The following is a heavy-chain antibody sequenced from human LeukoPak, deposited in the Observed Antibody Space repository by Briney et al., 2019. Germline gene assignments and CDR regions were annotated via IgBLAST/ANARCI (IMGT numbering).Heavy chain of an antibody. CDR2: ISYSGST. Sequence: SETLSLTCTVSSGSISGYYWSWIRQPPGKGLEWVGYISYSGSTNYNPSLKSRVTISLDTSKNQFSLKLSSVTAADTAVYYCARSPQYSSSWYFDYWGQGTLVTVSS. CDR1: SGSISGYY. J-gene: IGHJ4*02. V-gene: IGHV4-59*08. CDR3: ARSPQYSSSWYFDY. D-gene: IGHD6-13*01.